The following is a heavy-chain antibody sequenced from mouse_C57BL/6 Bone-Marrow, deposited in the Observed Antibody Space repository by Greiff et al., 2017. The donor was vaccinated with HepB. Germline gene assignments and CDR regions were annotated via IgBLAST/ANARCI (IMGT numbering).Heavy chain of an antibody. J-gene: IGHJ3*01. CDR2: ISSGGDYI. CDR3: TREGDYERFAY. V-gene: IGHV5-9-1*02. Sequence: DVMLVESGEGLVKPGGSLKLSCAASGFTFSSYAMSWVRQTPEKRLEWVEYISSGGDYIYYADTVKGRFTIARDNARNTLYLQMSSLKSEDTAMYYCTREGDYERFAYWGQGTLVTVSA. CDR1: GFTFSSYA. D-gene: IGHD2-4*01.